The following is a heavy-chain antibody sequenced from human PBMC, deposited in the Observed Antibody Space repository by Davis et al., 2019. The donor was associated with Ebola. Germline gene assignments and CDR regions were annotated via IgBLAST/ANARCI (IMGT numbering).Heavy chain of an antibody. Sequence: PSETLSLTCAASGFTFSSYAMSWVRQAPGKGLEWVSAISGSGGSTYYADSVKGRFTISRDNSKNTLYLQMNSLRAEDTAVYYCARVRSQYYDFWSGYSPYYYYGMDVWGQGTTVTVSS. CDR3: ARVRSQYYDFWSGYSPYYYYGMDV. D-gene: IGHD3-3*01. V-gene: IGHV3-23*01. CDR1: GFTFSSYA. J-gene: IGHJ6*02. CDR2: ISGSGGST.